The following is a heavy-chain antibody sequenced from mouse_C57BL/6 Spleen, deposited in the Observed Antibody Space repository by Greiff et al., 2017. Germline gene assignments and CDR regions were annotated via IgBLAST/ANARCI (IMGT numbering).Heavy chain of an antibody. J-gene: IGHJ4*01. D-gene: IGHD1-1*01. CDR3: ARDYYGSSPYAMDY. CDR1: GYTFTSYD. V-gene: IGHV1-85*01. Sequence: VKLVESGPELVKPGASVKLSCKASGYTFTSYDINWVKQRPGQGLEWIGWIYPRDGSTKYNEKFKGKATLTVDTSSSTAYMELHSLTSEDSAVYFCARDYYGSSPYAMDYWGQGTSVTVSS. CDR2: IYPRDGST.